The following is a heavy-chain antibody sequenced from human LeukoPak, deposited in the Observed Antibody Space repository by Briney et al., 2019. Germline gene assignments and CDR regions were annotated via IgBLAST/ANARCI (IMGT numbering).Heavy chain of an antibody. D-gene: IGHD3-22*01. CDR3: AKAAYYYGENYFDY. CDR2: ISYDGSNK. Sequence: GGSLRLSCAASGFTFTSYGMHWVRQAPGKGLEWVAVISYDGSNKYYADSVKGRFTISRDNSKNTLYLQMNSLRAEDTAVYYCAKAAYYYGENYFDYWGQGTLVTVPS. CDR1: GFTFTSYG. V-gene: IGHV3-30*18. J-gene: IGHJ4*02.